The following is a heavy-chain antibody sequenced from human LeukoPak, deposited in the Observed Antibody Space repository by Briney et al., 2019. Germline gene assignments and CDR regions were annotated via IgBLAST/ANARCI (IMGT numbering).Heavy chain of an antibody. CDR3: AREDRSGGSCYTDGWFDP. J-gene: IGHJ5*02. D-gene: IGHD2-15*01. V-gene: IGHV1-3*01. Sequence: ASVKVSCKASGYTFTSYAMHWVRQAPGQRLEWMGWINAGNGNTKYSQKFQGRVTITRDTSASTAYMELSSLRSEDTAVYYCAREDRSGGSCYTDGWFDPWGQGTLVTVSS. CDR1: GYTFTSYA. CDR2: INAGNGNT.